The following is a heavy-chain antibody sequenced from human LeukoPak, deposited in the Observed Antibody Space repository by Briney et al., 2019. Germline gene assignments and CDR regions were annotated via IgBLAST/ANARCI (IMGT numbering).Heavy chain of an antibody. J-gene: IGHJ6*03. CDR1: GGTFSGYY. CDR3: ARDSQGYSSSFVPYCYYYYYMDV. D-gene: IGHD6-6*01. Sequence: SETLSLTCAVYGGTFSGYYWSWIRQPPGKGLEWIGEINHSGSTNYNPSLKGRVTISVDTSKNQFSLKLSSVTAADTAVYYCARDSQGYSSSFVPYCYYYYYMDVWGKGTTVTVSS. CDR2: INHSGST. V-gene: IGHV4-34*01.